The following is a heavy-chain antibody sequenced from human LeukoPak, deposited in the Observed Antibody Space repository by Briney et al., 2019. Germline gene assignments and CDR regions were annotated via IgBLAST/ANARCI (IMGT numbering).Heavy chain of an antibody. J-gene: IGHJ2*01. D-gene: IGHD5-12*01. Sequence: TSETLSLTCSGSGGSINNSSHYWSWIRHHPEKGLEWIGYIFHSGHTLYNPSLQGRLSISIDTSQNHFSLNLASVTAADTAVYYCARFPRVANRWYFDLWGRGSLVVVSS. CDR1: GGSINNSSHY. CDR3: ARFPRVANRWYFDL. CDR2: IFHSGHT. V-gene: IGHV4-31*03.